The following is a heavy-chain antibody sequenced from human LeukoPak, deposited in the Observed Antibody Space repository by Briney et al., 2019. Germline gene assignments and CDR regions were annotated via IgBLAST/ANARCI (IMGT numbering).Heavy chain of an antibody. V-gene: IGHV3-30*03. J-gene: IGHJ4*02. CDR3: ARKKKGQQLVGVYFDY. D-gene: IGHD6-13*01. Sequence: GGSLRLSCAASGFTFNSYSMNWVRQAPGKGLEWVAVISYDGSNKYYADSVKGRFTISRDNSKNTVYLQMNSLRAEDTAVYYCARKKKGQQLVGVYFDYWGQGTLVTVSS. CDR2: ISYDGSNK. CDR1: GFTFNSYS.